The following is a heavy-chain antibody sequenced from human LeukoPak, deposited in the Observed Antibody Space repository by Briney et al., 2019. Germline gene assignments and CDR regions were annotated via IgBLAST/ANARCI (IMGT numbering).Heavy chain of an antibody. D-gene: IGHD3-3*01. CDR3: AKDPLPSGYYTSMYYFDY. CDR2: ISASGGST. Sequence: PGGSLRLSCAASGFTFSNAWMSWVRQAPGKGLEWVSAISASGGSTYYADSVKGRFTISRDNSKNTLYLQMNSLRAEDTAVYYCAKDPLPSGYYTSMYYFDYWGQGTLVTVSS. J-gene: IGHJ4*02. CDR1: GFTFSNAW. V-gene: IGHV3-23*01.